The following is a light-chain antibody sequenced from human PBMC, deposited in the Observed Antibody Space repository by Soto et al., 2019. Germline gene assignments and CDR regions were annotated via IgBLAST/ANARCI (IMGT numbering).Light chain of an antibody. V-gene: IGLV2-14*01. J-gene: IGLJ1*01. CDR1: TSDVGGDKF. CDR3: SSYANNHYV. Sequence: QSALTQPASVSGPPGQSITITCTGTTSDVGGDKFVYWYQHPPGKAPKLMIYEVTNRPSGVSDRFSGSKSGNTASLTISGLQAEDEADYYCSSYANNHYVFGTGTKVTVL. CDR2: EVT.